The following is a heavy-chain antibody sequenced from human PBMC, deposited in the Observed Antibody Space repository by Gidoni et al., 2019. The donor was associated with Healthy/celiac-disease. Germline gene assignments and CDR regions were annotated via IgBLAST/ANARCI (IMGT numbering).Heavy chain of an antibody. CDR3: AKKKGRPYGDYAAAFDI. J-gene: IGHJ3*02. Sequence: VSGISWNSGSIGYADSVKGRFTISRDNAKNSLYLQMNSLRAEDTALYYCAKKKGRPYGDYAAAFDIWGQGTMVTVSS. D-gene: IGHD4-17*01. CDR2: ISWNSGSI. V-gene: IGHV3-9*01.